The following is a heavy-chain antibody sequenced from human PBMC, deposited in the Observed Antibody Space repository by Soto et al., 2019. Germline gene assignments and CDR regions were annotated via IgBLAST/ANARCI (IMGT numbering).Heavy chain of an antibody. Sequence: ASVKVSCKASGYTFTSYGMSWVRQDPGQGLEWMGWISAYNGNTNYAQKLQGRVTMTTDTSTSTAYMELRSLRSDDTAVYYCARVGLLWFGSRPNPFDYWGQGTLVTVSS. CDR1: GYTFTSYG. CDR3: ARVGLLWFGSRPNPFDY. J-gene: IGHJ4*02. V-gene: IGHV1-18*01. CDR2: ISAYNGNT. D-gene: IGHD3-10*01.